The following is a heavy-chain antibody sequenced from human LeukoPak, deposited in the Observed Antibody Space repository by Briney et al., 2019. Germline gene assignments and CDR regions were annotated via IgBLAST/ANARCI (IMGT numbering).Heavy chain of an antibody. CDR2: IYYRGST. V-gene: IGHV4-59*11. J-gene: IGHJ5*02. D-gene: IGHD4-17*01. CDR1: GGCISSHY. Sequence: AETLSLICTVSGGCISSHYWSWIRQPPGKGLEWIGYIYYRGSTNYNPSRKSRVTILVDTSKNQFSLKLSSVTAADTAVYYCARGGTTVTPGLLWFDPWGQGTLVTVSS. CDR3: ARGGTTVTPGLLWFDP.